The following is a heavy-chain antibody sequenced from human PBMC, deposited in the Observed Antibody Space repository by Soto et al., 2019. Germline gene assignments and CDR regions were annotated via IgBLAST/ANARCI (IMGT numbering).Heavy chain of an antibody. J-gene: IGHJ5*02. CDR2: IYYIGTT. D-gene: IGHD1-26*01. V-gene: IGHV4-59*01. CDR3: ARVGAARNWFDP. CDR1: GGSLKNYF. Sequence: SETLSLTCTVSGGSLKNYFWSWIRQPPGGGLEWIGYIYYIGTTYYNPSLQSRVAMSVDTSKNQFSLNVTSVTAADTAIYYCARVGAARNWFDPWGQGTLVTVS.